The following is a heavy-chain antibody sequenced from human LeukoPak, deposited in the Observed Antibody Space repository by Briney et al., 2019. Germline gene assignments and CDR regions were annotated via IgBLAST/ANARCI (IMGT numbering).Heavy chain of an antibody. V-gene: IGHV1-69*13. CDR1: GSAFSVYT. CDR2: IITNLAST. CDR3: ALAFSGYDRWFPEPPDQ. J-gene: IGHJ4*02. Sequence: SVKVSCKASGSAFSVYTITWVRQAPGQGLEWVGGIITNLASTNYAQKFQGRVTISADDSTSTAYMQLRSLTSEDTAFYYCALAFSGYDRWFPEPPDQWGQGTLVTVSS. D-gene: IGHD5-12*01.